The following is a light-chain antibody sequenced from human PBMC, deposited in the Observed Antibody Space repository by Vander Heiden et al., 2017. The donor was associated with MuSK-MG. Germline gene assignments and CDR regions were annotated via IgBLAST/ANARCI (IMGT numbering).Light chain of an antibody. CDR3: QQENSSSWT. CDR2: DAS. CDR1: QSIVSW. Sequence: DIQMTQSPSTLSAYVGDRVTITCRASQSIVSWLAWYQQKPGKAPKLLIYDASTVQSGVPSRFSGSGSGTEFTLTISSLQPDDFATYYCQQENSSSWTFGQGTKVXIK. V-gene: IGKV1-5*01. J-gene: IGKJ1*01.